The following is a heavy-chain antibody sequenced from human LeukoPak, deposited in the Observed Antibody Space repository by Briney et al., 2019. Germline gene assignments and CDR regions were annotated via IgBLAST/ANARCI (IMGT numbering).Heavy chain of an antibody. CDR2: IYYSGST. CDR3: ARVAVSGMGVGYFDY. CDR1: GGSISSYY. D-gene: IGHD6-19*01. Sequence: SETLSLACTVSGGSISSYYWSWIRQPPGKGLEWIGYIYYSGSTNYNPSLKSRVTISVDTSKNQFSLKLSSVTAADTAVYYCARVAVSGMGVGYFDYWGQGTLVTVSS. V-gene: IGHV4-59*01. J-gene: IGHJ4*02.